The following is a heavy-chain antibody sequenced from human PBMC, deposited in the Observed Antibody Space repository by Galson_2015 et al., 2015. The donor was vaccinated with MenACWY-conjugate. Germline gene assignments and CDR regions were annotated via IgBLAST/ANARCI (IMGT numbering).Heavy chain of an antibody. V-gene: IGHV3-74*01. CDR2: IKADGSFS. Sequence: SLRLCCAASGFTFNNYWMHWVRHPPGLGLEWVSYIKADGSFSNYADSVKGRFTISTDNAKNMVYLQMDGLGDEDTAVYFCARDNNWSFDSWGQGTLVTVSS. CDR1: GFTFNNYW. CDR3: ARDNNWSFDS. D-gene: IGHD1-1*01. J-gene: IGHJ4*02.